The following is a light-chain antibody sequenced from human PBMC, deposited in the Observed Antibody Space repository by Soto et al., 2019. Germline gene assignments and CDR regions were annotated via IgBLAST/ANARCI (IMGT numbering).Light chain of an antibody. J-gene: IGLJ1*01. CDR1: SSYVGGYDY. Sequence: QSVLTQPASVSGSPGQSITISCTGTSSYVGGYDYVSWYQLHPGKAPKLMVFEVSNRPSGVSYRFSGSKSGNTASLTISGLQAEDEADYFCSSYSISTAYLFXTGTKLTVL. CDR2: EVS. CDR3: SSYSISTAYL. V-gene: IGLV2-14*01.